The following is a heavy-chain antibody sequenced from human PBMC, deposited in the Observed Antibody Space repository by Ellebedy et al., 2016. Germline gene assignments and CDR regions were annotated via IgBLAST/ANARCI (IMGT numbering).Heavy chain of an antibody. CDR2: IIPILGIA. V-gene: IGHV1-69*04. D-gene: IGHD3-16*02. J-gene: IGHJ4*02. CDR3: ARGHRMITFGGVIV. CDR1: GGTFSSYA. Sequence: ASVKVSCKASGGTFSSYAISWVRQAPGQGLEWMGRIIPILGIANYAQKFQGRVTITADKSTSTAYMELSSLRSEDTAVYYCARGHRMITFGGVIVWGQGTLVTVSS.